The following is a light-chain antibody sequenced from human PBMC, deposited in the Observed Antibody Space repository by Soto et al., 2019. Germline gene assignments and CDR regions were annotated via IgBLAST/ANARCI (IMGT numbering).Light chain of an antibody. Sequence: QSALTQPPSASGSPGQSVTISCTGTSSDVGGYNYVSWYQQHPGKAPKLMIYEVSKRPSGVPDRFSGSKSGNTASLTVSGLQAEDEAEYYCSSYAGSNNVYVFGTGTKVTFL. CDR3: SSYAGSNNVYV. J-gene: IGLJ1*01. CDR1: SSDVGGYNY. V-gene: IGLV2-8*01. CDR2: EVS.